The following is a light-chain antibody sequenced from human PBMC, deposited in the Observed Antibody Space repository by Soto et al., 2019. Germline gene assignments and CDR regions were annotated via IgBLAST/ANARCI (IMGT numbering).Light chain of an antibody. CDR2: SNN. CDR1: SSNIGSNT. CDR3: AAWDDSLNAV. V-gene: IGLV1-44*01. J-gene: IGLJ7*01. Sequence: QSVLTQPPSASGTPGQRVTISCSGSSSNIGSNTVNWYQQLPGTAPKLLIYSNNQRPSGVPDRFSGSKSGTSASLAISGLQSEDEADYYCAAWDDSLNAVFGGGTQLTV.